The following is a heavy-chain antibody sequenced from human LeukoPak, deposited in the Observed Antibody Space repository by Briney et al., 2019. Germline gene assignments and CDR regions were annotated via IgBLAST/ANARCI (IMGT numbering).Heavy chain of an antibody. CDR2: ITSSAKTI. Sequence: GGSLRLSCAASGFTFSSYEMNWVRQASGKGLEWVSYITSSAKTIYYADSVKGRFTVSRDNAKNSLFLQMNSLRAEDTALYYCAREGAADNFDYWGQGTLVTVSS. CDR1: GFTFSSYE. D-gene: IGHD6-13*01. CDR3: AREGAADNFDY. J-gene: IGHJ4*02. V-gene: IGHV3-48*03.